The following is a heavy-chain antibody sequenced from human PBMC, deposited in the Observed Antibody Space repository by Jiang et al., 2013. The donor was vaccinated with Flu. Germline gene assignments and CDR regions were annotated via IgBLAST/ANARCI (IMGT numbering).Heavy chain of an antibody. CDR1: GGTFHSYT. CDR3: ARASCGGDCYSGGLAFFYFDY. Sequence: SGAEVKKPGSSVKVSCKASGGTFHSYTINWVRQAPGQGLEWMGRIIPILGVTRYAQRFQGRVTLTADKFTSTTYMELSTLTDEDTAVYYCARASCGGDCYSGGLAFFYFDYWGQGSLVTVSS. CDR2: IIPILGVT. J-gene: IGHJ4*02. D-gene: IGHD2-21*02. V-gene: IGHV1-69*04.